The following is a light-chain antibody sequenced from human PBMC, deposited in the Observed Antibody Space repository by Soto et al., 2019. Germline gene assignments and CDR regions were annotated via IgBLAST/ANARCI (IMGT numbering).Light chain of an antibody. J-gene: IGKJ4*01. CDR3: QQHNSYPLT. CDR1: QGINSD. CDR2: AAS. Sequence: DIQLTQSPSFLSASVGDRVSITCRASQGINSDLAWYQQKPGKAPKLLIYAASTLQSGVPSRFSGSGSGTEFTLTISSQQPQDFAIYYCQQHNSYPLTFGGGTKVEIK. V-gene: IGKV1-9*01.